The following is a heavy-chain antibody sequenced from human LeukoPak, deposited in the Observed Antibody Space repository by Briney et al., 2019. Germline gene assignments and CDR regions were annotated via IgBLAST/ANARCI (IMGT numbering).Heavy chain of an antibody. CDR3: ARANYYSGMDV. CDR1: GYTFTSYF. Sequence: GASVRVSCKAAGYTFTSYFISWVRQAPGQGLEWMGWISAYNGNANYVQKFLGRVTVTTDTATSTAYMELWSLRSDDTAVFYCARANYYSGMDVWGQGTLVTVSS. CDR2: ISAYNGNA. V-gene: IGHV1-18*01. J-gene: IGHJ6*02.